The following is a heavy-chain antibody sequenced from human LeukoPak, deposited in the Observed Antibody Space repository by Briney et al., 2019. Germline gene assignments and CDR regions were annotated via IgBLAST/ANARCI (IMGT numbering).Heavy chain of an antibody. CDR3: ARAYYYDSSGSNYFDY. CDR2: INPNSGGT. J-gene: IGHJ4*02. V-gene: IGHV1-2*02. D-gene: IGHD3-22*01. CDR1: GYTLTGYY. Sequence: ASVKVSCKASGYTLTGYYMHWVRQAPGQGLEWMGWINPNSGGTNYAQKFQGRVTMTRDTSISTAYMELSRLRSDDTAVYYCARAYYYDSSGSNYFDYWGQGTLVTVSS.